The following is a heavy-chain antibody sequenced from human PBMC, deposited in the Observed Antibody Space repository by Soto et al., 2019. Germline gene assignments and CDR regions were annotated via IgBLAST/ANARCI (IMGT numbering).Heavy chain of an antibody. J-gene: IGHJ4*02. CDR1: GFTFSSYA. CDR2: ISGSGGST. CDR3: AKDRISYFDY. V-gene: IGHV3-23*01. Sequence: EVQLLESGGGLVQPGGSLRLSCAASGFTFSSYAMNWVRQAPGKGLEWVSVISGSGGSTNYADSVKGRFTISRDNSKNTLYLQMNSLRVEDTDVYHCAKDRISYFDYWGQGTLVTVSS.